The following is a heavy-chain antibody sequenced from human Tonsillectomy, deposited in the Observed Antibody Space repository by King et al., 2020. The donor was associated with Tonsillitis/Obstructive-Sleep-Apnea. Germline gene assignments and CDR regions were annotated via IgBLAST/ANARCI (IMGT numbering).Heavy chain of an antibody. CDR2: INTNTGNP. Sequence: QLVLSGSELKKPGASVKVSCKASGYTFTSYAMNWVRQAPGQGLEWMGWINTNTGNPTYAQGFTGRFVFSLDTSVSTAYLQISSLKAEDTAVYYCATGGVVVPAAMGPYFDYWGQGTLVTVSS. D-gene: IGHD2-2*01. CDR3: ATGGVVVPAAMGPYFDY. J-gene: IGHJ4*02. V-gene: IGHV7-4-1*02. CDR1: GYTFTSYA.